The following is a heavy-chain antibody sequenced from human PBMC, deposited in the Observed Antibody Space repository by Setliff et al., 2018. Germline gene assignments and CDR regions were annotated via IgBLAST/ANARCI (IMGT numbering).Heavy chain of an antibody. CDR1: GFSFSRHW. Sequence: GGSLRLSCVVSGFSFSRHWMSWVRQAPGKGLEWVADIKQDGSTKYYLDSVKGRFTISRDNAKNSVYLQMNSLRAEDTAVYYCAGGHYGLWGQGTLVTVSS. J-gene: IGHJ4*02. CDR2: IKQDGSTK. CDR3: AGGHYGL. V-gene: IGHV3-7*01. D-gene: IGHD3-10*01.